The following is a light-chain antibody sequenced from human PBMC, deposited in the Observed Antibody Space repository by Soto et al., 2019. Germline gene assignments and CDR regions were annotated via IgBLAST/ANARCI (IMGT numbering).Light chain of an antibody. Sequence: VLTQSQGTLSLSPGERATLSCSASQSVSSSYLAWYQQKPGQAPSLLIYGASSRATGIPDRFSGSGSGTDFTLTISRLEPEDFAVYYCQQYGSSRITFGQGTRLEI. CDR1: QSVSSSY. CDR2: GAS. V-gene: IGKV3-20*01. CDR3: QQYGSSRIT. J-gene: IGKJ5*01.